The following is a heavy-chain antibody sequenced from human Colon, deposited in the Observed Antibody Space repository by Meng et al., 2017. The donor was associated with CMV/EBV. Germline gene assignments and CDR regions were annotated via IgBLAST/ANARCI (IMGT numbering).Heavy chain of an antibody. CDR1: GFTFGDYA. J-gene: IGHJ6*02. Sequence: GESLKISCTASGFTFGDYAMSWVRQAPGKGLEWVGFIRSKAYGGTTEYAASGKGRFNISRDDSKSIAYLQMNSLKTEDTAVYYCTRDPYPTHVLRFLEWLSYGMDVWGQGTTVTVSS. CDR2: IRSKAYGGTT. D-gene: IGHD3-3*01. CDR3: TRDPYPTHVLRFLEWLSYGMDV. V-gene: IGHV3-49*04.